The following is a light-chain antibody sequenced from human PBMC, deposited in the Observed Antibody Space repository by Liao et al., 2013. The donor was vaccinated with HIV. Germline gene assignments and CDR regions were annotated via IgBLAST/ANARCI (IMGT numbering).Light chain of an antibody. CDR3: QVWDSSSDRGV. J-gene: IGLJ3*02. Sequence: ELTQPPSVSVSPGQTASITCSGDKLGQKYACWYQQKPGQSPLLVIYQDTKRPSGVPERFSGSNSGNTATLTISRVEAGDEADYYCQVWDSSSDRGVFGGGTKLTVL. CDR1: KLGQKY. CDR2: QDT. V-gene: IGLV3-1*01.